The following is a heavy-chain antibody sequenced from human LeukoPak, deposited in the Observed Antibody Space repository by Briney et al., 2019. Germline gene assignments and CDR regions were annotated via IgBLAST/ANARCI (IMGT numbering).Heavy chain of an antibody. CDR3: AREPYYDSSGYCLDY. J-gene: IGHJ4*02. V-gene: IGHV3-11*01. Sequence: SGGSLRLSCAASGFIFSDYYMSWIRQAPGKGLEWVSYISSGGSFIYYADSVKGRFTISRDNAKNSLYLQMNSLRAEDTAVYYCAREPYYDSSGYCLDYWGQGTLVTVSS. CDR1: GFIFSDYY. D-gene: IGHD3-22*01. CDR2: ISSGGSFI.